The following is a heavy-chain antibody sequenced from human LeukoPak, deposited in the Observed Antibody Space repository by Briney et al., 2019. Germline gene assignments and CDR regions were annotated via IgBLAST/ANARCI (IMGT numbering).Heavy chain of an antibody. J-gene: IGHJ4*02. Sequence: PSETLSLTCTVSGGSISSSSYYWGWIRQPPGKGLEWIGSIYYSGSTYYNPSLKSRVTISVDTSKNQFSLKLSSVTAADTAVYYCARRGDDILTGYYPSSYYFDYWGRGTLVTVSS. CDR3: ARRGDDILTGYYPSSYYFDY. D-gene: IGHD3-9*01. V-gene: IGHV4-39*07. CDR1: GGSISSSSYY. CDR2: IYYSGST.